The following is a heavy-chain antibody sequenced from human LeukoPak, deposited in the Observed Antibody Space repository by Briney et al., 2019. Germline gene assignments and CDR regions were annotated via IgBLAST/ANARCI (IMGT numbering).Heavy chain of an antibody. J-gene: IGHJ4*02. CDR3: ARDWPTVIADY. CDR1: GYTFTSHG. Sequence: ASVKVSCKTSGYTFTSHGISWVRQAPGEDLEWMGWISANNGDTNYAQKMQGRLTMTTDTSTSTAYMELRSLSYDDTATYYCARDWPTVIADYWGQGTLVTVSS. D-gene: IGHD4-11*01. V-gene: IGHV1-18*01. CDR2: ISANNGDT.